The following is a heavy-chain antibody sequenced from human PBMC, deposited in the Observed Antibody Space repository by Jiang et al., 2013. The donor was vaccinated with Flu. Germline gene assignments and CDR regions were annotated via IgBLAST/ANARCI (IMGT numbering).Heavy chain of an antibody. CDR1: GFTFSSYA. CDR2: ISYDGSNK. D-gene: IGHD6-19*01. J-gene: IGHJ4*02. V-gene: IGHV3-30-3*01. CDR3: ARDLNTIAVAGIGYYFDY. Sequence: QLVESGGGVVQPGRSLRLSCAASGFTFSSYAMHWVRQAPGKGLEWVAVISYDGSNKYYADSVKGRFTISRDNSKNTLYLQMNSLRAEDTAVYYCARDLNTIAVAGIGYYFDYWGQGTLVTVSS.